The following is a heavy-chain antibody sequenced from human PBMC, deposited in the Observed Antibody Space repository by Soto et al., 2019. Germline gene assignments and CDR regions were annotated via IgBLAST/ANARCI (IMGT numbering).Heavy chain of an antibody. V-gene: IGHV4-34*01. Sequence: PSETLSLTCGVYGGSLSGYYWTWIRQPPGKGLEWIGEIHPSVSTNYNPSLRSRATMSVDTSKSQFSLNLSSVTAADTAVYFCARGQDTAKVGYWGHGTLVTVSS. CDR1: GGSLSGYY. CDR2: IHPSVST. CDR3: ARGQDTAKVGY. J-gene: IGHJ4*01. D-gene: IGHD5-18*01.